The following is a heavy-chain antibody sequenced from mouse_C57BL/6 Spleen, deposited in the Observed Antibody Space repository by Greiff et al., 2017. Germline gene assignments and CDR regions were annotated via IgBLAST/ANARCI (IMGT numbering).Heavy chain of an antibody. CDR2: IDPSDSYT. V-gene: IGHV1-59*01. J-gene: IGHJ3*01. CDR1: GYTFTSYW. Sequence: VQLQQPGAELVRPGTSVKLSCKASGYTFTSYWMHWVKQRPGQGLEWIGVIDPSDSYTNYNQKFKGKATLTVDTSSSTAYMQLSSLTSEDSAVYYCARSDMGDGYYRFAYWGQGTLVTVSA. CDR3: ARSDMGDGYYRFAY. D-gene: IGHD2-3*01.